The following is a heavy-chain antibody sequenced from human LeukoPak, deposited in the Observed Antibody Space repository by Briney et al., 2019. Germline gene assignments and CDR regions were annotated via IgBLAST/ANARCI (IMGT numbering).Heavy chain of an antibody. D-gene: IGHD5-18*01. CDR2: ISGSGGST. CDR1: GFTFSSYA. CDR3: AKDSGQYTAMAFA. V-gene: IGHV3-23*01. J-gene: IGHJ5*02. Sequence: GASLRLSCAASGFTFSSYAMSWVRQAPGKGLEWVSAISGSGGSTYYADSVKGRFTISIDNSKNTLYLQMNSLRAEDTAVYYCAKDSGQYTAMAFAWGQGTLVTVSS.